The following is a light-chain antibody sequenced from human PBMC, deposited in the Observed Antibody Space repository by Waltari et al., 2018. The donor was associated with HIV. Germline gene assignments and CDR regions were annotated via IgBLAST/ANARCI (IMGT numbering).Light chain of an antibody. J-gene: IGLJ2*01. CDR3: SSYTSSSTL. V-gene: IGLV2-14*01. Sequence: QSALTQPASVSGSPGQSIPISCTVSIGVIGSFNYVPWYQQHPGKVPKLMIYEVSNRPSGISNRFSGSKSGNTASLTISGLQAEDEADYYCSSYTSSSTLFGGGTKLTVL. CDR1: IGVIGSFNY. CDR2: EVS.